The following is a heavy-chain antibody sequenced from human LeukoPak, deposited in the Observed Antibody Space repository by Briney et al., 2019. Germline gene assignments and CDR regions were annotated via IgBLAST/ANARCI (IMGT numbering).Heavy chain of an antibody. J-gene: IGHJ4*02. D-gene: IGHD3-22*01. CDR3: ARGSTYYDSSGQVPFDY. V-gene: IGHV3-48*02. CDR1: GFTFSTYN. Sequence: GGSLRLSCSAPGFTFSTYNMNWVRQAPGKGLEWVSYISSSSSTIYYADSVKGRFTISRDNAKNSLYLQMNSLRDEDTAVYYCARGSTYYDSSGQVPFDYWGQGTLVTVSS. CDR2: ISSSSSTI.